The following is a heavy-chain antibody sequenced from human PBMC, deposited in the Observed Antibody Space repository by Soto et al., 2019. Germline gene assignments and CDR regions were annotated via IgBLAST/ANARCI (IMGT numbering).Heavy chain of an antibody. CDR3: AKVSSSWYAGFFDL. V-gene: IGHV3-23*01. CDR2: ISGSGSST. CDR1: VFTFSNYA. J-gene: IGHJ4*02. D-gene: IGHD6-13*01. Sequence: GGSLRLSCAASVFTFSNYAMTWVRQAPGKGLEWVSSISGSGSSTFYADSVKGRFTISRDNSMNTLYLQMNTLRAEDTAIYYCAKVSSSWYAGFFDLWGQGTLVTVSS.